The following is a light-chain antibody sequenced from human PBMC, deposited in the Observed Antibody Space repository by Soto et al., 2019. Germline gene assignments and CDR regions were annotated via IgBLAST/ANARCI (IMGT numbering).Light chain of an antibody. Sequence: QSALTQPASVSGSPGQSITISCTGTSSDVGSYNLVSWYQQHPGKAPKLMIYEVSKWPSGVSNRFSGSKSGNTASLTISGLQAEDGAEYYCCSYAGSSTFYVFGTGTKLTVL. CDR1: SSDVGSYNL. CDR3: CSYAGSSTFYV. J-gene: IGLJ1*01. CDR2: EVS. V-gene: IGLV2-23*02.